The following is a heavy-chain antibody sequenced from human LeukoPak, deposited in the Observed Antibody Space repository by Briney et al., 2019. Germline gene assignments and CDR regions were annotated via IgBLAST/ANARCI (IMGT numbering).Heavy chain of an antibody. CDR1: GFTFSSYG. D-gene: IGHD6-13*01. CDR2: ISYDGSNK. Sequence: GRSLRLSCAASGFTFSSYGMHWVRQAPGKGLEWVAVISYDGSNKYYADSVKGRFTISRDNSKNTLYLQMNSLRAEDTAVYYCARDSSSWSNWFDPWGQGTLVTVSS. CDR3: ARDSSSWSNWFDP. V-gene: IGHV3-30*03. J-gene: IGHJ5*02.